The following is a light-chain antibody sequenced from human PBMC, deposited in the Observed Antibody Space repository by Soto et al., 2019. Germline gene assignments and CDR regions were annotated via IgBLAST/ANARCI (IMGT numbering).Light chain of an antibody. J-gene: IGLJ1*01. CDR3: CSYAGNSRV. V-gene: IGLV2-11*01. Sequence: QSVLTQPRSVSGSPGQSVTLSCTGTSSDVGGYDYVSWYQQHPDKAPKLITYDVSRRPSGVPDRFSGSKSDNTASLTISGLQAEDDADYYCCSYAGNSRVFGTGTKVTV. CDR1: SSDVGGYDY. CDR2: DVS.